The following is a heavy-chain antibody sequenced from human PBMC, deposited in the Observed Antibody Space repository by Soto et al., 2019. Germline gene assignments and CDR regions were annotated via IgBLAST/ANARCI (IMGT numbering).Heavy chain of an antibody. J-gene: IGHJ4*02. CDR3: ARGRGGDYYDSSGYYCDY. V-gene: IGHV1-69*02. CDR1: GGTFSSYT. Sequence: QVQLVQSGAEVKKPGSSVKVSCKASGGTFSSYTISWVRQAPGQGLEWMGRIIPILGIANYAQKFQGRVTITADKSTSTAYMELSSLRSEDTAVYYCARGRGGDYYDSSGYYCDYWGQGTLVTVSS. CDR2: IIPILGIA. D-gene: IGHD3-22*01.